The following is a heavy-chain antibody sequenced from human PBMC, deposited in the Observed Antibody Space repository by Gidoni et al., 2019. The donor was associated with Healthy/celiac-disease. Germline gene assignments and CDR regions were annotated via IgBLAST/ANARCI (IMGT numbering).Heavy chain of an antibody. Sequence: QVQLVQSGAEVKKPGSSVKVSCQASGGPFSRYAISWVRQAPGQGLEWMGRIIPILGTANYAQKFQGRVTITADKSTSTAYMELSSLRSEYTAVYYCASAHGIVGATTGAGYWGQGTLVTVSS. CDR1: GGPFSRYA. J-gene: IGHJ4*02. CDR3: ASAHGIVGATTGAGY. D-gene: IGHD1-26*01. CDR2: IIPILGTA. V-gene: IGHV1-69*09.